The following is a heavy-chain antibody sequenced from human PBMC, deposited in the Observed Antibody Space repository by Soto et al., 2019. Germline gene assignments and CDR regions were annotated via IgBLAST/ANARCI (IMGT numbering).Heavy chain of an antibody. CDR2: ISYDGSNK. Sequence: VRLSCAASGFTFSSYGMHWVRQAPGKGLEWVAVISYDGSNKYYADSVKGRFTISRDNSKNTLYLQMNSLRAEDTAVYYCAKDLGGGESYWGQGTLVTVSS. CDR1: GFTFSSYG. V-gene: IGHV3-30*18. D-gene: IGHD3-16*01. CDR3: AKDLGGGESY. J-gene: IGHJ4*02.